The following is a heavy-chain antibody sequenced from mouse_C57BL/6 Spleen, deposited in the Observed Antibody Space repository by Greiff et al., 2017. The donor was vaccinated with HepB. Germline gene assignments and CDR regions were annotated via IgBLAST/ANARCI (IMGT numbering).Heavy chain of an antibody. V-gene: IGHV8-8*01. CDR3: ARIYYGSLYAMDY. D-gene: IGHD1-1*01. Sequence: VKLVESGPGILQPSQTLSLSCSFSGFSLSTFGMGVGWIRQPSGKGLEWLAHIWWDDDKYYNPALKSRLTISKDTSKNQVFLKIAIVDTADTATYDCARIYYGSLYAMDYWGQGTSVTVSS. CDR2: IWWDDDK. CDR1: GFSLSTFGMG. J-gene: IGHJ4*01.